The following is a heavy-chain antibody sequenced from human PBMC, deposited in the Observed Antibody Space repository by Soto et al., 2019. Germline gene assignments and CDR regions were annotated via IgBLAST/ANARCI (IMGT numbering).Heavy chain of an antibody. CDR3: ARDLNEMLGGVRGVAEGESFDY. D-gene: IGHD3-16*01. J-gene: IGHJ4*02. V-gene: IGHV3-11*01. CDR2: ISSSGSTI. Sequence: QVQLVESGGGLVKPGGSLRLSCAASGFTFSDYYMSWIRQAPGKGLEWVSYISSSGSTIYYADSVKGRFTISRDNAKNAMYMQMNSLGAEDTAVYYCARDLNEMLGGVRGVAEGESFDYWGRGTLVTVSS. CDR1: GFTFSDYY.